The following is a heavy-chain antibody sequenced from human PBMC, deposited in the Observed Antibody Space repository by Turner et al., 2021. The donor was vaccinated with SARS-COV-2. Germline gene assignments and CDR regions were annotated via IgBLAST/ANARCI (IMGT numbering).Heavy chain of an antibody. Sequence: EVQLLESGGGLVQPGGSLRLSCAASGFTFSSYAMSWVRQAPGKGLEWVSTISGSGGSTYYADSVKGRFTISRDNSKNTLYLQMNSLRAEDTAVYYCAKGPMYSSGRTAGWGQGTLVTVSS. V-gene: IGHV3-23*01. J-gene: IGHJ4*02. CDR3: AKGPMYSSGRTAG. D-gene: IGHD6-19*01. CDR1: GFTFSSYA. CDR2: ISGSGGST.